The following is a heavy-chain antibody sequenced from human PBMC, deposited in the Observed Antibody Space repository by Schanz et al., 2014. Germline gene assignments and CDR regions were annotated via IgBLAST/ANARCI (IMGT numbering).Heavy chain of an antibody. CDR1: GFTFSSYS. J-gene: IGHJ4*02. V-gene: IGHV3-21*04. CDR2: VSRSTPDI. D-gene: IGHD3-22*01. Sequence: EVQLVESGGGLVQPGGSLRLSCTASGFTFSSYSMNWVRQAPGKGLEWVSYVSRSTPDIYYADSVKGRFTISRDNAKNSLYLQMNSLRAEDTAVYYCARPPHDSSGYYPFDYWGQGTLVNVSS. CDR3: ARPPHDSSGYYPFDY.